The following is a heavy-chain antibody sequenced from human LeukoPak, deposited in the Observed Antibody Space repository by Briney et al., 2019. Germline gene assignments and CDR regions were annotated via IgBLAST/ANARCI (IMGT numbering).Heavy chain of an antibody. CDR2: IYYSGST. D-gene: IGHD3-22*01. V-gene: IGHV4-61*01. CDR1: GGSVSSGSYY. CDR3: ARYYDSRGYYYD. J-gene: IGHJ4*02. Sequence: SETLSLTCTVSGGSVSSGSYYWSWIRQPPGKGLEWIGYIYYSGSTNYNFSLKSRVTISIDTSKNQFSLKPSSVTAADTAVYYCARYYDSRGYYYDWGQGTLVTVSS.